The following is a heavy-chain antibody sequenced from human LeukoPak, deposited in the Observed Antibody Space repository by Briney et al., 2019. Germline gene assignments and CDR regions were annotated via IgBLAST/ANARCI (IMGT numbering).Heavy chain of an antibody. V-gene: IGHV3-33*08. J-gene: IGHJ6*03. Sequence: GGSLRLSCAASGFTFNNAWMSWVRQAPGKGLEWVAVIWYDGSNKYYADSVKGRFTISRDNSKNTLYLQMNSLRAEDTAVYYCARRRKYSSSSTDLYYYYYMDVWGKGTTVTVSS. CDR2: IWYDGSNK. CDR1: GFTFNNAW. CDR3: ARRRKYSSSSTDLYYYYYMDV. D-gene: IGHD6-6*01.